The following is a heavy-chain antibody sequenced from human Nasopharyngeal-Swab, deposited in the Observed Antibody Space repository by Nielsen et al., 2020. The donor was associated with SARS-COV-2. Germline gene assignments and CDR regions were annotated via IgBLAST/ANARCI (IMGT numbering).Heavy chain of an antibody. CDR2: ISSGSSYI. Sequence: LTCAASGFTFSSYSMNWVRQAPGKGLEWVSSISSGSSYIYYADSVKGRFTISRDNAKNSLYLQMNSLRAEDTAVYYCARHLPLRFLEWLFPDYFDYWGQGTLVTVSS. D-gene: IGHD3-3*01. V-gene: IGHV3-21*01. CDR3: ARHLPLRFLEWLFPDYFDY. J-gene: IGHJ4*02. CDR1: GFTFSSYS.